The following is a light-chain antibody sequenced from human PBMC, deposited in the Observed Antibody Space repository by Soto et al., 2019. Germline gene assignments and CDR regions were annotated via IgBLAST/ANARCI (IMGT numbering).Light chain of an antibody. J-gene: IGKJ5*01. CDR2: GAS. CDR3: QQYNNWPPIT. V-gene: IGKV3-15*01. CDR1: QSITNN. Sequence: EIVMTQSSATLSVSPGERATLSCRASQSITNNYLAWYQQKPGQAPRLLIYGASTRATGIPARFSGSGSGTEFTLTISSLQSEDFAVYFCQQYNNWPPITFGQGTRLEI.